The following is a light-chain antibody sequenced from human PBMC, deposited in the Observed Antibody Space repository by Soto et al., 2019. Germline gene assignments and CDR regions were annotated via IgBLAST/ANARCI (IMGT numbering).Light chain of an antibody. Sequence: EIVMTQSPATLSLSPGQRATLSCRASQSVSSKLAWYQQRPGQAPMLLIYGASTRATGIPARFSGSGSGTEFTLTISSLQSEDVSVYYCHQYNHWLTWTFGQGTKVEIK. V-gene: IGKV3-15*01. CDR1: QSVSSK. J-gene: IGKJ1*01. CDR3: HQYNHWLTWT. CDR2: GAS.